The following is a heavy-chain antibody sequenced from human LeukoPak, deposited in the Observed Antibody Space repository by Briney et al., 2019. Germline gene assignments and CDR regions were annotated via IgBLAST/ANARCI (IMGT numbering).Heavy chain of an antibody. D-gene: IGHD4-17*01. CDR1: GGSFSGYY. CDR3: ARVGPGDYYYYYYMDV. J-gene: IGHJ6*03. Sequence: PSETLSLTCAVYGGSFSGYYWSWIRQPPGKGLEWIGEINHSGSTNYNPSLKSRVTISVDTSKNQFSLKLSSVTAADTAVYYCARVGPGDYYYYYYMDVWGKGTTVTVSS. CDR2: INHSGST. V-gene: IGHV4-34*01.